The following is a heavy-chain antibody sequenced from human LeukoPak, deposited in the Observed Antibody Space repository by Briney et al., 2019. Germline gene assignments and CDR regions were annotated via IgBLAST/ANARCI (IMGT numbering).Heavy chain of an antibody. D-gene: IGHD6-19*01. V-gene: IGHV1-24*01. CDR1: GYTLTESS. Sequence: ASVKVSCKVSGYTLTESSMHWVRQAPGKGLEWVGGFDPEDGQTFYAQNFQGRVTVTEDTATDTAYMELRSLRPDDTAVYYCGTVPGYTSGWTPTDYWGQGTLVTVSS. CDR3: GTVPGYTSGWTPTDY. CDR2: FDPEDGQT. J-gene: IGHJ4*02.